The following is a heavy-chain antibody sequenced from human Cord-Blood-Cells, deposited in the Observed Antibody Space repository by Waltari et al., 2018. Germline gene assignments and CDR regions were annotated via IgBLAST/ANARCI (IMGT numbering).Heavy chain of an antibody. CDR3: ASELYCSSTSCYDAFDI. CDR1: GYSISSGYY. CDR2: IYHSGST. V-gene: IGHV4-38-2*01. Sequence: QVQLQESGPGLVKPSETLSLTCAASGYSISSGYYWGWIRQPPGKGLEWIGSIYHSGSTYYNPSLKSRVTISVDTSKNQFSLKLSSVTAADTAVYYCASELYCSSTSCYDAFDIWGQGTMVTVSS. J-gene: IGHJ3*02. D-gene: IGHD2-2*01.